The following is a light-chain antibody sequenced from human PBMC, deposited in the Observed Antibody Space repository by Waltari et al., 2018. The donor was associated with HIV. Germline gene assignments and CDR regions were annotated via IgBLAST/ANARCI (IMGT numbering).Light chain of an antibody. V-gene: IGLV2-11*01. CDR2: DVS. CDR1: SSVSGGHNY. J-gene: IGLJ2*01. CDR3: YSYAGSLL. Sequence: QSALTQPRPVSGSPGQSVTISCTGSSSVSGGHNYVSWYQQHPTKAPKLIIYDVSERPSGVPDRFSGSKSGNRASLTISGLQAEDEADYYCYSYAGSLLFGGGTKLTVL.